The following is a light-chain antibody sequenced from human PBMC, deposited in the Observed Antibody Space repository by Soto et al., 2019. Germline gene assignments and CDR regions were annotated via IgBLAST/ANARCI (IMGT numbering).Light chain of an antibody. V-gene: IGLV1-40*01. Sequence: QSVLTQPPSVSGAPGQGVAISCTGTSSNLGAGHNVHWYQQVPGTAPKLLIYGNNNRPSGVPDRFSGSKSGTSASLAITGLQAEDEADYYCQSYDSSLIGSVFGGGTKLTVL. CDR3: QSYDSSLIGSV. CDR1: SSNLGAGHN. CDR2: GNN. J-gene: IGLJ2*01.